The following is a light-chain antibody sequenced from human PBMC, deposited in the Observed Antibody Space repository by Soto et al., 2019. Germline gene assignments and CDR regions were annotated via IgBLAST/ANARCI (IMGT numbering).Light chain of an antibody. Sequence: QSVLTQPASVSGSPGQSITISCAGTSSDVGGYNYISWYQHHPGKAPKLMIYEVTNRPSGVSNRLSGSKSGNTASLTVSGLQAEDEADYYCSSYAASNNFYFVFGGGTQLTVL. J-gene: IGLJ3*02. CDR1: SSDVGGYNY. V-gene: IGLV2-14*01. CDR3: SSYAASNNFYFV. CDR2: EVT.